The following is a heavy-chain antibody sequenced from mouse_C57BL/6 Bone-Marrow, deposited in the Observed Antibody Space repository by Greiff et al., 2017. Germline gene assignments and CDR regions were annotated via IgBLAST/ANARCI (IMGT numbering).Heavy chain of an antibody. D-gene: IGHD2-4*01. Sequence: VQLQQPGAELVMPGASVKLSCKASGYTFTSYWMHWVKQRPGRGLEWIGRIDPNSGGTKYNEKFKSKATLTVDKPSSTAYMQISGLTSEDSAVYYCARIGGLRRRDWYFDVWGTGTTVTVSS. V-gene: IGHV1-72*01. CDR2: IDPNSGGT. CDR3: ARIGGLRRRDWYFDV. J-gene: IGHJ1*03. CDR1: GYTFTSYW.